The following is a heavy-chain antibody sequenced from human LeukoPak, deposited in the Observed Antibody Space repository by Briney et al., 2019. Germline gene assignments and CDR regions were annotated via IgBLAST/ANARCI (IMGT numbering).Heavy chain of an antibody. CDR1: GYTFTSYD. CDR2: INPNSGGT. J-gene: IGHJ6*02. V-gene: IGHV1-2*02. Sequence: ASVKVSCKASGYTFTSYDINWVRQAPGQGLEWMGWINPNSGGTNYAQKFQGRVTMTRDTSISTAYMELSRLRSDDTAVYYCARDLTGILTGLYYYYGMDVWGQGTTVTVSS. CDR3: ARDLTGILTGLYYYYGMDV. D-gene: IGHD3-9*01.